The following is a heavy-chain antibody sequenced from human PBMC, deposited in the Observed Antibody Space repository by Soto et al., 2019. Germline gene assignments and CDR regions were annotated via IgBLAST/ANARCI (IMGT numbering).Heavy chain of an antibody. D-gene: IGHD2-21*02. CDR1: GYTFTGYY. CDR2: INPNSGGT. Sequence: ASVKVSCKASGYTFTGYYMHWVRQAPGQGLEWMGWINPNSGGTNYAQKFQGWVTMTRDTSISTAYMELSRLRSDDTAVYYCARMSYLAYCGGDCYSGGVPTYYFDYWGQGTLVTVSS. CDR3: ARMSYLAYCGGDCYSGGVPTYYFDY. V-gene: IGHV1-2*04. J-gene: IGHJ4*02.